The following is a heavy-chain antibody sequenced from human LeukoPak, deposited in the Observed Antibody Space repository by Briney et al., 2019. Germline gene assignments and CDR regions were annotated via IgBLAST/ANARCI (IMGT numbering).Heavy chain of an antibody. CDR2: MNPNSGNT. D-gene: IGHD3-22*01. J-gene: IGHJ3*02. Sequence: ASVKVSCKASGYTFTDYYMHWVRQATGQGLEWMGWMNPNSGNTGYAQKFQGRVTITRNTSMSTAYMELSSLRSEDTAVYYCARIMYYYDSSGYSGRAFDIWGQGTMVTVSS. V-gene: IGHV1-8*03. CDR3: ARIMYYYDSSGYSGRAFDI. CDR1: GYTFTDYY.